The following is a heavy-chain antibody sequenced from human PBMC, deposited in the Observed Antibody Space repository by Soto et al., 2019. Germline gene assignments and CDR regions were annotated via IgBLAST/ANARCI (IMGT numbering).Heavy chain of an antibody. Sequence: QVQLVQSGAEVKKPGSSVKVSCKASGGTFSSYTISWVRQAPGQGLEWVGRIIPILGIAHYAQKFQGRVTITAYKSTSTAYMEMRSLRAEDTAVYYCSMEYCSSTSCYRDYWGQGTLVTVSS. CDR2: IIPILGIA. CDR1: GGTFSSYT. J-gene: IGHJ4*02. V-gene: IGHV1-69*02. CDR3: SMEYCSSTSCYRDY. D-gene: IGHD2-2*02.